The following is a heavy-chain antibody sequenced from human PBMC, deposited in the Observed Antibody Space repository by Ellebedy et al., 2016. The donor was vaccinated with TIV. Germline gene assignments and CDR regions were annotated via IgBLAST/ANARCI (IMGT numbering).Heavy chain of an antibody. D-gene: IGHD4-17*01. CDR1: GGSFSGYY. V-gene: IGHV4-34*01. J-gene: IGHJ4*02. CDR2: INHSGST. CDR3: ARRWTTVTTPYYFDY. Sequence: SETLSLTXAVYGGSFSGYYWSWIRQPPGKGLEWIGEINHSGSTNYNPSLKSRVTISVDTSKNQFSLKLSSVTAADTAVYYCARRWTTVTTPYYFDYWGQGTLVTVSS.